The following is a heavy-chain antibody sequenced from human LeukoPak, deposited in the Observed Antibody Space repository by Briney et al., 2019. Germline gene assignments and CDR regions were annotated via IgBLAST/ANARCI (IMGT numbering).Heavy chain of an antibody. D-gene: IGHD3-3*01. J-gene: IGHJ4*02. CDR2: IWYDGSNK. V-gene: IGHV3-33*01. Sequence: GGSLRLSCAASGFTFSSYGMHWVRQAPGEGLERVAVIWYDGSNKYYADSVKGRFTISRDNSKNTLYLQMNSLRAEDTAVYYCARALSGWGQGTLVTVSS. CDR3: ARALSG. CDR1: GFTFSSYG.